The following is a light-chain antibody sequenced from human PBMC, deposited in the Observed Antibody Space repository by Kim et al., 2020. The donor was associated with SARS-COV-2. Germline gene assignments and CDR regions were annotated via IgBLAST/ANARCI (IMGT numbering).Light chain of an antibody. CDR1: QSVSSY. J-gene: IGKJ2*01. Sequence: EIVLTQSPATLSLSPGERATLSCRASQSVSSYLAWYQQKPGQAPRLLIYDASNRATGIPARFSGSGSGTDFTHTISSLEPEDFAVYYCQQRSNWPPMYTFGQGTKLEI. CDR2: DAS. V-gene: IGKV3-11*01. CDR3: QQRSNWPPMYT.